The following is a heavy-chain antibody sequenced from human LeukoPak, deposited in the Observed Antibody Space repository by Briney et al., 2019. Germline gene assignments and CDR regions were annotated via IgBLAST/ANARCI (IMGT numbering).Heavy chain of an antibody. Sequence: PGGSLRLSCAASGFTLSSYWMGWVRQAPGKGLEWVANIKQDGREIYYVDSVKGRFTISRDNAKNSLYLQMNSLRAEDTAVYYCARDKQVGATYFDYWGQGTLVTVSS. CDR3: ARDKQVGATYFDY. CDR2: IKQDGREI. J-gene: IGHJ4*02. CDR1: GFTLSSYW. V-gene: IGHV3-7*01. D-gene: IGHD1-26*01.